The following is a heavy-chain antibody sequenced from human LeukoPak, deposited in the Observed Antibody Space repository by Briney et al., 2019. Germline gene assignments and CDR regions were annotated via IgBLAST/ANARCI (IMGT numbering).Heavy chain of an antibody. CDR2: INPNSGGT. Sequence: ASVTVSCMACGYTFTGYYMHWVRQAPGQGLEWMGRINPNSGGTNYAQKLQGRVTLTRDTSISTAYMELSRLRYDDTAVYYCARGGYDFVYYYYGLDVWGQGTTVTVCS. CDR1: GYTFTGYY. D-gene: IGHD3-3*01. CDR3: ARGGYDFVYYYYGLDV. J-gene: IGHJ6*02. V-gene: IGHV1-2*06.